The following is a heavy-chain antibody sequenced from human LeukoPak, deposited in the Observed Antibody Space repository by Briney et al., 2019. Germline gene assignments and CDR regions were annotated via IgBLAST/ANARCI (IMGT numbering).Heavy chain of an antibody. CDR1: GGTFSSYA. V-gene: IGHV1-69*13. CDR2: IIPIFGTA. CDR3: ARGGDSYGFSYFDY. Sequence: ASVKVSCKAAGGTFSSYAISWVRQATGQGLEWMGGIIPIFGTANYAQKFQGRVTITADESTSTAYMELSSLRSEDTAVYYCARGGDSYGFSYFDYWGQGTLVTVSS. J-gene: IGHJ4*02. D-gene: IGHD5-18*01.